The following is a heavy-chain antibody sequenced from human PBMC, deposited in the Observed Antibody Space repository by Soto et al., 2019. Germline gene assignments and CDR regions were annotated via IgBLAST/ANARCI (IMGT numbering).Heavy chain of an antibody. CDR1: GYTFSNYD. D-gene: IGHD2-15*01. J-gene: IGHJ4*02. CDR2: VNPNNGDT. CDR3: AKVSRKGPGIDVDY. Sequence: QVQLVQSGAELKKPGASVKVSCKASGYTFSNYDMNWVRQATGQGPEWIGWVNPNNGDTAYAQKSKGRVTLTTDISTTTAHMELTSLRSEDPAIYYCAKVSRKGPGIDVDYWGQGPLITVSP. V-gene: IGHV1-8*01.